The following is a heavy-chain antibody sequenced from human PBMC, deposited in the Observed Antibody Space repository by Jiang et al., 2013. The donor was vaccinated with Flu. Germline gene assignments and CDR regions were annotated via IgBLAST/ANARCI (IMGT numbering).Heavy chain of an antibody. D-gene: IGHD3-22*01. Sequence: QLLESGGGVVQPGRSLILSCVASGLRFNYYAMHWVRQAPGKGLEWVSVISYDGNDKYYADSLKGRFTISRDNSKNTLYLQVNSVRPEDAAVYYCATHGNSGYYLPFDYWGHGTLVTVSS. CDR1: GLRFNYYA. V-gene: IGHV3-30-3*01. CDR3: ATHGNSGYYLPFDY. CDR2: ISYDGNDK. J-gene: IGHJ4*01.